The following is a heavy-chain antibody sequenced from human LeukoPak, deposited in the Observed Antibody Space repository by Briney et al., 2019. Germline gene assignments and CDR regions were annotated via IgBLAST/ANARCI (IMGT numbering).Heavy chain of an antibody. J-gene: IGHJ1*01. Sequence: SQTLSLTCTVSGGSISSGSYYWSWIRQPAGKGLEWIGRIYSSGSTHYNPSLKSRVTISVDTPKNQFSLKLGSVTAADTAVYYCAREGNYYDSSGPPFFQHWGQGTLVTVSS. D-gene: IGHD3-22*01. CDR2: IYSSGST. CDR3: AREGNYYDSSGPPFFQH. V-gene: IGHV4-61*02. CDR1: GGSISSGSYY.